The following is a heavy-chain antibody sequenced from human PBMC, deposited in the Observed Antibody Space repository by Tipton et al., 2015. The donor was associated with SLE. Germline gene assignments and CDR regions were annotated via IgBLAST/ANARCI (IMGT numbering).Heavy chain of an antibody. Sequence: TLSLTCVVSGGSISSGGYYWSWIRRHPGKGLEWIGYIYHSGSAKYNPSLDSRVAISMDTSRNQFSLRLKSVTAADTAVYYCATGHFDYWGQGSLVTVSS. J-gene: IGHJ4*02. CDR2: IYHSGSA. CDR1: GGSISSGGYY. CDR3: ATGHFDY. V-gene: IGHV4-31*11. D-gene: IGHD1-14*01.